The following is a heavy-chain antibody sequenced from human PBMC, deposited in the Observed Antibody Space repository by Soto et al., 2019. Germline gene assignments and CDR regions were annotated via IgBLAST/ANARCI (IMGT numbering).Heavy chain of an antibody. Sequence: SGPTLVDPTQTLTLTCTFSGFSLSTSGVRVSWIRQPPGKALEWLARIDWDDDKFYSTSMKTRLTISKDTSKNQVVLTMTNMDPVDTATYYCARISASGSSIWFDPWGQGTPVTVSS. CDR1: GFSLSTSGVR. D-gene: IGHD3-22*01. CDR2: IDWDDDK. CDR3: ARISASGSSIWFDP. J-gene: IGHJ5*02. V-gene: IGHV2-70*04.